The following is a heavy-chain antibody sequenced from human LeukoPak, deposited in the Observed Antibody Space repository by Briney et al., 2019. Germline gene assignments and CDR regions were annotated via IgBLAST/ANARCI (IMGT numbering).Heavy chain of an antibody. Sequence: PSETLSLTCTVSGGSISSYYWSWIRRPAGKGLEWIGRFYTSGSTNYNPSLKSRVTMSVDTSKNQFSLKLSSVTAADTAVYYCARGPTALEWLLLGSFDYWGQGTLVTVSS. J-gene: IGHJ4*02. CDR2: FYTSGST. CDR1: GGSISSYY. D-gene: IGHD3-3*01. CDR3: ARGPTALEWLLLGSFDY. V-gene: IGHV4-4*07.